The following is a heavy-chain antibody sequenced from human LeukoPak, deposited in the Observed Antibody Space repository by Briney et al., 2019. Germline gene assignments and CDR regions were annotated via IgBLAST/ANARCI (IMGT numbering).Heavy chain of an antibody. J-gene: IGHJ4*02. V-gene: IGHV4-34*01. CDR3: ARGRHYSGYDLYEKNFDY. Sequence: PPETLSLTCAVYGGSFSGYYWSWIRQPPGKGLEWIGEINHSGSTNYNPSLKSRVTISVDTSKNQFSLKLSSVTAADTAVYYCARGRHYSGYDLYEKNFDYWGQGTLVTVSS. CDR1: GGSFSGYY. CDR2: INHSGST. D-gene: IGHD5-12*01.